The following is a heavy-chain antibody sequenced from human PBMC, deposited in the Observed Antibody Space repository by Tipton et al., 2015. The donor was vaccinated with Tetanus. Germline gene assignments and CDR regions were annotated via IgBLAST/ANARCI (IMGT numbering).Heavy chain of an antibody. CDR3: AREVGATNGADGFDI. CDR1: GGSITSGDYF. D-gene: IGHD1-26*01. V-gene: IGHV4-30-4*01. J-gene: IGHJ3*02. CDR2: IYYTGSA. Sequence: TLSLTCTVSGGSITSGDYFWSWLRQPPGKGLEWIAYIYYTGSAYYNPSLQSRVTMSVDTSKNQFSLKLSSVTASDTAVYYCAREVGATNGADGFDIWGLGTMVTVSS.